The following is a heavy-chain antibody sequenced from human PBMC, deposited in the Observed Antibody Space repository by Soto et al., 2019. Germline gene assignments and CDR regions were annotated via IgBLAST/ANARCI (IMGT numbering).Heavy chain of an antibody. Sequence: SETLSLTCAVSGGSISSSNWWNWVRQPPEKGLEWIGQIYHSGSTNYNPTLKTRVTISVDKSKNQFSLKLTSVTAADTAFYFCATSDYGDSTSQYFEYWRPQSLIAVSS. J-gene: IGHJ4*03. CDR3: ATSDYGDSTSQYFEY. V-gene: IGHV4-4*02. D-gene: IGHD4-17*01. CDR2: IYHSGST. CDR1: GGSISSSNW.